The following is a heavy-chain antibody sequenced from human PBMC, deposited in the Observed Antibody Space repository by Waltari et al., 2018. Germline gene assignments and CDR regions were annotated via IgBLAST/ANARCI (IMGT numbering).Heavy chain of an antibody. CDR3: ARRGGGSSWYRIDY. CDR2: IYYSGST. D-gene: IGHD6-13*01. CDR1: GGPISSRSYY. J-gene: IGHJ4*02. V-gene: IGHV4-39*07. Sequence: QLQLQESGPGLVKPSETLSLTCTVPGGPISSRSYYWDWIREPPGKGLVCIGSIYYSGSTYYNPSLKSRVTISVDTSKNQFSLKLSSVTAADTAVYYCARRGGGSSWYRIDYWGQGTLVTASS.